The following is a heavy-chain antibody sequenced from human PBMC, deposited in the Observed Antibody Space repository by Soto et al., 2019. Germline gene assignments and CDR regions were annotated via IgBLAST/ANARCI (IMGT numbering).Heavy chain of an antibody. CDR1: GGTVSSSSHY. CDR3: ARQDAAIVDY. Sequence: SETMSVTSTVSGGTVSSSSHYWGWIRQPPGKGLEWIGSMSHSGRTYYNPSLKSRVTISVDTSKNQFSLKLSSVTAADTAVYYCARQDAAIVDYWGQGTLVTVSS. J-gene: IGHJ4*02. D-gene: IGHD2-2*01. V-gene: IGHV4-39*01. CDR2: MSHSGRT.